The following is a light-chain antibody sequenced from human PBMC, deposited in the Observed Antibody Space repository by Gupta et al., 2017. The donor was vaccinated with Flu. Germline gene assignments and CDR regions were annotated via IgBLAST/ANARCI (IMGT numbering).Light chain of an antibody. J-gene: IGKJ1*01. CDR1: QSVSSN. CDR3: QQDNNWPRT. V-gene: IGKV3-15*01. CDR2: GAS. Sequence: EIVMTQSPATLSVSPGERATLSCRASQSVSSNLAWYQQKPGQAPGLLIYGASTRAAGIPARFRASGSGTEFTLTISSLHSEDFAVYYCQQDNNWPRTFGQGTKVEIK.